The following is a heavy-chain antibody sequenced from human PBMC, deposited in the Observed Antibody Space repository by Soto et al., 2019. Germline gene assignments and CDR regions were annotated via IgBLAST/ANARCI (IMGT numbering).Heavy chain of an antibody. D-gene: IGHD3-3*01. CDR3: ARGLSDFWSGPSFDY. V-gene: IGHV3-21*01. J-gene: IGHJ4*02. CDR2: ISSSSSYI. CDR1: GFTFSSYS. Sequence: KPGGSLRLSCAASGFTFSSYSMNWVRQAPGKGLEWVSSISSSSSYIYYADSVKGRFTISRDNAKNSLYLQMNSLRAEDTAVYYCARGLSDFWSGPSFDYWGQGTLVTVSS.